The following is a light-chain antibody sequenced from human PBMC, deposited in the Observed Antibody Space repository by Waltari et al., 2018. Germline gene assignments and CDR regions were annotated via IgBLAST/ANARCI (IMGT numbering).Light chain of an antibody. CDR3: SSYTSSITSI. CDR2: EVN. Sequence: QSALTQPASVSGSPGQSITISCTGTSSDIGSYNFVSWYQQHPDQAPKLIIYEVNSRPSGVSNRFSGSKSGNTASLTISGLQAEDEADYYCSSYTSSITSIFGGGTKLTVL. V-gene: IGLV2-14*01. CDR1: SSDIGSYNF. J-gene: IGLJ2*01.